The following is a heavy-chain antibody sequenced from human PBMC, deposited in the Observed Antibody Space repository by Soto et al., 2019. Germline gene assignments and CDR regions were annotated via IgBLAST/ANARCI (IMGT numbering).Heavy chain of an antibody. J-gene: IGHJ4*02. D-gene: IGHD5-12*01. CDR1: GGTCSTYT. V-gene: IGHV1-69*08. CDR3: ARDPSAYDLPAY. CDR2: IIPILAIA. Sequence: QVQLVQSGAEVKKPGSSVKVSCKASGGTCSTYTISWVRQAPGQGLEWMGRIIPILAIANYAQKFQGRVTLTGAQATSTAYMELSSLISEATAVYYCARDPSAYDLPAYWGQGTLVTVSS.